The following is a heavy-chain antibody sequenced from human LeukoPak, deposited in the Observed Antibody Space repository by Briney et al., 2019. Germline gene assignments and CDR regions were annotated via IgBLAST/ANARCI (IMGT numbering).Heavy chain of an antibody. Sequence: SETLSLTCGVSRYYLSSAYYWGWIRQPPGKGLEWIGSMYHSGSTYYNPSLKSRVTISVDTSKNQFSLKLNSVTAADTAVYYCARASDVWGSYPFVVYPWGQGTLVIVSS. CDR3: ARASDVWGSYPFVVYP. V-gene: IGHV4-38-2*01. J-gene: IGHJ5*02. D-gene: IGHD3-16*01. CDR2: MYHSGST. CDR1: RYYLSSAYY.